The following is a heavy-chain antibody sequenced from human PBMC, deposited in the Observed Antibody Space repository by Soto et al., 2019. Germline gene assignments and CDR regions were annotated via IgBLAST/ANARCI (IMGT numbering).Heavy chain of an antibody. D-gene: IGHD6-19*01. CDR2: IWYDGSNK. Sequence: GGSLRLSCAASGFTFSSYGMHWVRQAPGKGLEWVAVIWYDGSNKYYADSVKGRFTISRDNSKNTLYLQMNSLRAEDTAVYYCARVNSSGWYYPLDYWGQGTLVTVSS. J-gene: IGHJ4*02. V-gene: IGHV3-33*01. CDR3: ARVNSSGWYYPLDY. CDR1: GFTFSSYG.